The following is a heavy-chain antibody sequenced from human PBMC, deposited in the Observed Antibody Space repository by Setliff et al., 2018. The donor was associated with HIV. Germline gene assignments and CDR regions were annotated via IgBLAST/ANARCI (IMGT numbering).Heavy chain of an antibody. CDR2: MYHSGST. V-gene: IGHV4-31*03. J-gene: IGHJ4*02. D-gene: IGHD3-9*01. CDR3: AGGRYFRDIRDSRFDF. CDR1: GVSITTDGYY. Sequence: PSETLSLTCSVSGVSITTDGYYWSWIRHYPGKGLEWIGYMYHSGSTYYNASLASRLIMSLDPSKNQFSLKLNSMTAADTAMYYCAGGRYFRDIRDSRFDFWGQGMRVTVSS.